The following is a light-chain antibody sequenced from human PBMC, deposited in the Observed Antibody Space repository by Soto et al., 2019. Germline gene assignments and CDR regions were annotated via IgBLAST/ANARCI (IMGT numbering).Light chain of an antibody. J-gene: IGKJ4*01. V-gene: IGKV1-27*01. CDR2: GAS. CDR1: QGIGTS. Sequence: DIQMTQSPSSLSAYVGDRVTITCRACQGIGTSLVWYQQKPGKAPSLLIHGASPLQSEVPSRFSGSGSGTDFTRLISSLQPEDVATYYCHKYNAAPLSFGGGTKVEIK. CDR3: HKYNAAPLS.